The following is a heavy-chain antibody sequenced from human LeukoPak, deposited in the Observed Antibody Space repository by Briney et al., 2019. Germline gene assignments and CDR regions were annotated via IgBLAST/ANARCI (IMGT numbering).Heavy chain of an antibody. CDR2: IKQYGSEK. V-gene: IGHV3-7*01. CDR3: ATANGVVHGVYYMDF. D-gene: IGHD3-3*01. J-gene: IGHJ6*03. Sequence: PGGSLRLSCAASGFTVSSNYMSWVSQGPGKGLEWVADIKQYGSEKLYVKSVRGRFTVSRDNAKMSLFLQLNSLRAEDTAVYYCATANGVVHGVYYMDFWGKGTTVTVS. CDR1: GFTVSSNY.